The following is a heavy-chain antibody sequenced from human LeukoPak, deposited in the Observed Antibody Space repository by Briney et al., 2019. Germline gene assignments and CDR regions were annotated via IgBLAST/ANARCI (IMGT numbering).Heavy chain of an antibody. CDR2: INHSGST. D-gene: IGHD2-21*02. CDR3: ARSWVGDYYYYYYMDV. J-gene: IGHJ6*03. CDR1: GGSISGYY. Sequence: SETLSLTCAVYGGSISGYYWCWIRQPPGKGLEWIGEINHSGSTNYNPSLKSRVTISVDTSKNKFSLKLSSVTAADTSVYYCARSWVGDYYYYYYMDVWGKGTTVTVSS. V-gene: IGHV4-34*01.